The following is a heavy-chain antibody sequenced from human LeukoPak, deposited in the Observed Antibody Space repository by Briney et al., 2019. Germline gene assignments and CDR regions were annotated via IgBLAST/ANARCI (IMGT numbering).Heavy chain of an antibody. CDR3: AKGLGVIIPCFDY. J-gene: IGHJ4*02. D-gene: IGHD3-10*01. CDR2: ISWNSGSI. Sequence: PGGSLRLSCAASGFTFDDYAMHWVRQAPGKGLEWVSGISWNSGSIGYADSVKGRFTISRDNAKNSLYLQMNSLRAEDTALYYCAKGLGVIIPCFDYWGQGTLVTVSS. V-gene: IGHV3-9*01. CDR1: GFTFDDYA.